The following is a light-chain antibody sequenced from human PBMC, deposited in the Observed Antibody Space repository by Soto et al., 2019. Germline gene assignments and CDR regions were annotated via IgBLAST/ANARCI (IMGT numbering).Light chain of an antibody. CDR2: GAS. Sequence: EIVMTQSPATLSVSPGERATLSCRASQSVRSNLAWYQQKLGQAPRLLIYGASTRATGIPARFSGSGSGTECTLTISSLQSEDFASFYCQQYNDWPRTFGQGTKL. CDR3: QQYNDWPRT. CDR1: QSVRSN. V-gene: IGKV3-15*01. J-gene: IGKJ2*01.